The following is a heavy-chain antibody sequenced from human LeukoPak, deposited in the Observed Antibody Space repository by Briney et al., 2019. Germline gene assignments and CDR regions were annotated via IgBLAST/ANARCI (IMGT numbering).Heavy chain of an antibody. J-gene: IGHJ4*02. D-gene: IGHD5-24*01. Sequence: SETLSLTCTVSGGSISSTSYYWGWIRQPPGTGLEWIGSIYYSGSTYYNPSLKSRVTISVDTSKNQFSLKLSSVTAADTAVYYCARGIDGPVSLGRIDYWGQGTLVTVSS. V-gene: IGHV4-39*07. CDR2: IYYSGST. CDR3: ARGIDGPVSLGRIDY. CDR1: GGSISSTSYY.